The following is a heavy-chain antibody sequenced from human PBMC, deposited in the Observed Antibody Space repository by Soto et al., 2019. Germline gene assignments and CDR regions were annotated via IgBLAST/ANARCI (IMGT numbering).Heavy chain of an antibody. V-gene: IGHV3-66*04. D-gene: IGHD3-3*01. Sequence: PGGSLRLSCAASGFTVSSNYMSWVRQAPGKGLEWVSVIYSGGSTYYADSVKGRFTISRDNSKNTLYLQMNSLRAEDTAVYYCARQYVLRFWGAFDIWGQGTMVTVSS. J-gene: IGHJ3*02. CDR1: GFTVSSNY. CDR3: ARQYVLRFWGAFDI. CDR2: IYSGGST.